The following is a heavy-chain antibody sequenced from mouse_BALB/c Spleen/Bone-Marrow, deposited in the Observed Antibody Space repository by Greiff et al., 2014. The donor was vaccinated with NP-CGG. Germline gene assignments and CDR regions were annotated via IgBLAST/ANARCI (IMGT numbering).Heavy chain of an antibody. Sequence: VQVVESGAELVKPGASVRLSCKASGYTFTNYYMCWVKQRPGQGLEWIGEINPSNGGTNFNEKFKSKATLTVDKSSNTTYMQLSSLTSEDSAVYYCTRSGNYLFAYWGQGTLVTVSA. D-gene: IGHD2-1*01. CDR2: INPSNGGT. CDR1: GYTFTNYY. CDR3: TRSGNYLFAY. V-gene: IGHV1S81*02. J-gene: IGHJ3*01.